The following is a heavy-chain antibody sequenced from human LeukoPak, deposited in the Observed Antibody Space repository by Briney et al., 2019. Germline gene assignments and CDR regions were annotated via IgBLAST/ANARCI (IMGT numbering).Heavy chain of an antibody. V-gene: IGHV3-7*04. J-gene: IGHJ4*02. CDR3: ARDSPGYLAYDS. CDR2: IKEDGSAT. CDR1: GFTFSTYW. D-gene: IGHD1-1*01. Sequence: GGSLRLSCAASGFTFSTYWMTWVRQAPGKGPEWVANIKEDGSATYYVDSVKGRFTIPRDNAKKSLYLQMNSLRAEDTAVYYCARDSPGYLAYDSWGQGTLVTVSS.